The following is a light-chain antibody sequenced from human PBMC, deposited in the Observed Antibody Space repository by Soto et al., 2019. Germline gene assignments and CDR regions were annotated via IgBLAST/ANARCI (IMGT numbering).Light chain of an antibody. Sequence: DIRMTQSPSTLSASVGDRVTIACRASQTISDWLAWYQQKPGQAPKFLIYRASNLESGVPSRFSGSGSGTAFTLTISSLQPDDFATYYCQHYDTYPTTFGQGTKVEIK. J-gene: IGKJ1*01. V-gene: IGKV1-5*03. CDR2: RAS. CDR1: QTISDW. CDR3: QHYDTYPTT.